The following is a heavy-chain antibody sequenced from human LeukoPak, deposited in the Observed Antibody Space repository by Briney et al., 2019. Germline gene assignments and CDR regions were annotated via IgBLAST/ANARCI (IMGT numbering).Heavy chain of an antibody. D-gene: IGHD3-22*01. CDR1: GGSISSGGYY. V-gene: IGHV4-31*03. J-gene: IGHJ3*02. CDR2: IYYSGST. Sequence: SETLSLTCTVSGGSISSGGYYWSWIRQHPGKGLEWIGYIYYSGSTYYNPSLKSRVTISVDTSKIQFSLKLSSVTAADTAVYYCARDMYDSSGSYAFDIWGQGTMVTVSS. CDR3: ARDMYDSSGSYAFDI.